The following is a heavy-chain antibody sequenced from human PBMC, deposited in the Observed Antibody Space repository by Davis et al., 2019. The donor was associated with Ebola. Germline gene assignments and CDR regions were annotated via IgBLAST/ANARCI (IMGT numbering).Heavy chain of an antibody. V-gene: IGHV1-24*01. D-gene: IGHD3-16*01. CDR3: AMRPYYSYRTNPDDRLDT. CDR2: FDPEDGET. J-gene: IGHJ5*02. Sequence: ASVKVSCKVSGHTLSELYMHWVRQAPGKGLEWMGGFDPEDGETFYAQKFQGRVTMTEDTSTDTAYLELSSLRSEDTAVYYCAMRPYYSYRTNPDDRLDTWGQGTLVTVSS. CDR1: GHTLSELY.